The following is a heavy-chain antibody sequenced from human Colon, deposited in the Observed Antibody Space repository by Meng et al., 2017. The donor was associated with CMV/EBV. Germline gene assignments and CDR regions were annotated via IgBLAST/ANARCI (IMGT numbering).Heavy chain of an antibody. CDR1: GYTFTGYF. D-gene: IGHD1-26*01. CDR3: ASLSGGDFDY. J-gene: IGHJ4*02. CDR2: INPITGGT. V-gene: IGHV1-2*02. Sequence: QVLVVQAGAEGKRPGASVKVSCKASGYTFTGYFMYWGRQAPGQGLEWLGVINPITGGTNYAQKFQGRVTMTRDTSMNTAYMELSRLRSDDTAVYYCASLSGGDFDYWGQGTLVTVSS.